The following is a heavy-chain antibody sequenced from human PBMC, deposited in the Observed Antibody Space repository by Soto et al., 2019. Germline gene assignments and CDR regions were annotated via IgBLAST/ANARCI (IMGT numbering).Heavy chain of an antibody. CDR1: GFTFSNYA. D-gene: IGHD2-15*01. J-gene: IGHJ4*02. Sequence: DVKLLESGGSLVQPGGSLTLSCAGSGFTFSNYAMSWVRQTPGKGLEWVSSISDAGDTTYYAESVKGRFTISRDNSKNTVFLQMSGLRGDDTALYYCAKGIVAAAANRPSDYWGRGTQVTVSS. CDR3: AKGIVAAAANRPSDY. V-gene: IGHV3-23*01. CDR2: ISDAGDTT.